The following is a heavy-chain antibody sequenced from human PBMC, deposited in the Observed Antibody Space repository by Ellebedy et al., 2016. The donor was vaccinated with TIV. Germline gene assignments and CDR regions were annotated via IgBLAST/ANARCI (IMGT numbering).Heavy chain of an antibody. CDR2: IQYDASYE. V-gene: IGHV3-30*02. D-gene: IGHD3-22*01. CDR3: VREDSRGEVTGMLLY. J-gene: IGHJ4*02. CDR1: GFSFRSYG. Sequence: GESLKISCAASGFSFRSYGMHWVRQAPGKGLEWVAFIQYDASYENYGDSVKGQFTISRDNAKNTLYLQLDRLRAEDTAVYYCVREDSRGEVTGMLLYWGQGTQVTVPS.